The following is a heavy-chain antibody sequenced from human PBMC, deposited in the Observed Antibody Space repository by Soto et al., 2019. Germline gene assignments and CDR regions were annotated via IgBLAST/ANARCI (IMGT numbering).Heavy chain of an antibody. J-gene: IGHJ6*02. D-gene: IGHD3-10*01. CDR3: ARDRDVLLWFGDRYYGMDV. V-gene: IGHV3-21*01. CDR2: ISSSSSYI. Sequence: GGSLRLSCAASGFTFSSYSMNWVRQAPGKGLEWVSSISSSSSYIYYADSVKGRFTISRDNAKNSLYLQMNSLRAEDTAVYYCARDRDVLLWFGDRYYGMDVWGQGTTVTVSS. CDR1: GFTFSSYS.